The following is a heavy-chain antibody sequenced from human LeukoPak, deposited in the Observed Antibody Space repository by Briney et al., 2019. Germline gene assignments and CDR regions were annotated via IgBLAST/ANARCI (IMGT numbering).Heavy chain of an antibody. Sequence: GASVKVSCKASGYTFTSYYMHWVRQAPGQGLEWMGIINPSGGSTSYAQKFQGRVTMTRDTSTSTVYMELSSLRSEDTAVYYCARDKTLLGTRRREYYFDYWGQGTPVTVSS. J-gene: IGHJ4*02. D-gene: IGHD7-27*01. CDR2: INPSGGST. CDR1: GYTFTSYY. V-gene: IGHV1-46*01. CDR3: ARDKTLLGTRRREYYFDY.